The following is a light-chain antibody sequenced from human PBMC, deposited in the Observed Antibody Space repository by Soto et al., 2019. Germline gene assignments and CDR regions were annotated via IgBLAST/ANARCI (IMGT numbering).Light chain of an antibody. J-gene: IGKJ1*01. CDR1: QSLSSRN. CDR3: QQYDSSPRT. V-gene: IGKV3-20*01. Sequence: PGERATLSCRASQSLSSRNLAWYQQKPGQAPRPLIYGASSRATGIPDRFSGSGSGTDFTLTISRLEPEDFAVYYCQQYDSSPRTFGQGTKVDIK. CDR2: GAS.